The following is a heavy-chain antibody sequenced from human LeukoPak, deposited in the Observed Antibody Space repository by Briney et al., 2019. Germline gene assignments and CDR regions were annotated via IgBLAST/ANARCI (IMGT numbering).Heavy chain of an antibody. V-gene: IGHV3-48*01. CDR2: ISDSSRTI. CDR1: GFTFSSYS. CDR3: ARDGDHIAALVY. D-gene: IGHD6-6*01. Sequence: GGSLRLSCAASGFTFSSYSMNWVRQAPGKGLEWISFISDSSRTIYYTDSVKGRFTISRDNAKNSVYLQMNSLRSEDTAVYYCARDGDHIAALVYWGQGTLVTVSS. J-gene: IGHJ4*02.